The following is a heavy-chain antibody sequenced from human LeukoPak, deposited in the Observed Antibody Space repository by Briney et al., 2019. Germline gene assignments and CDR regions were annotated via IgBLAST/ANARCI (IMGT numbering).Heavy chain of an antibody. D-gene: IGHD6-13*01. J-gene: IGHJ2*01. V-gene: IGHV4-59*01. CDR2: IFYSGST. CDR3: ARVYYSSSYDYWYFDL. CDR1: GGSISSYY. Sequence: PSETLSLACTVSGGSISSYYWSWIRQPPGKGLEWIGYIFYSGSTNYNPSLKSRVTISVDTSKNQFSLKLSSVTAADTAVYYCARVYYSSSYDYWYFDLWGRGTLVTVSS.